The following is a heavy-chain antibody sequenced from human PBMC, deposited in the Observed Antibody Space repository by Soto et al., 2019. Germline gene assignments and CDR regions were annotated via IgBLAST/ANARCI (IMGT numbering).Heavy chain of an antibody. CDR1: GFSFSTYN. CDR3: ARDRCYDGTCYSASDS. V-gene: IGHV3-48*02. J-gene: IGHJ5*01. CDR2: ISTTSFTI. D-gene: IGHD2-15*01. Sequence: PGGSLRLSCAASGFSFSTYNMGWVRQAPGKGPEWIAYISTTSFTIYYAESVKGRFTISRDNDRNSLYLEMNSLRDEDTAVYYCARDRCYDGTCYSASDSWGQGTLVTVSS.